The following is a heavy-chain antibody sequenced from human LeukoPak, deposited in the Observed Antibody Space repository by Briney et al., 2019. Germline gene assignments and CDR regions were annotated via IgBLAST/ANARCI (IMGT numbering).Heavy chain of an antibody. Sequence: GGSLRLSCEASGFKFFTFAMHWVRRAPGKGLEWVAIISYDGSNKYYGDSVKGRFTISRDNSKNTLYLQMNSLRAEDTAVYYCARDMRARTGYNWNDVEVSWFDPWGQGTLVTVSS. CDR1: GFKFFTFA. CDR3: ARDMRARTGYNWNDVEVSWFDP. J-gene: IGHJ5*02. D-gene: IGHD1-1*01. CDR2: ISYDGSNK. V-gene: IGHV3-30-3*01.